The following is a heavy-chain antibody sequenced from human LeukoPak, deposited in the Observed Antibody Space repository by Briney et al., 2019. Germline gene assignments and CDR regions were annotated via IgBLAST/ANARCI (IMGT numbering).Heavy chain of an antibody. D-gene: IGHD1-26*01. CDR1: GFTFSSYW. CDR3: ARVGGSNAFDI. CDR2: INSDGSSK. J-gene: IGHJ3*02. Sequence: QPGGSLRLSCAASGFTFSSYWVHWVRQAPGKGLVWVSPINSDGSSKSYADSVKGRFTISRDNAKNTLSLQMNSLRAEDTAVYYCARVGGSNAFDIWGQGTMVIVSS. V-gene: IGHV3-74*01.